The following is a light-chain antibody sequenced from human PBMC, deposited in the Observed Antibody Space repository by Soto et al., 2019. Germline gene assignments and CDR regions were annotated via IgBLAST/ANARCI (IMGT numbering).Light chain of an antibody. CDR1: QSISSW. V-gene: IGKV1-5*01. CDR2: DAS. CDR3: QQRSNWPPSIT. Sequence: DIQMTQSTSTLSASVGDRVTITCRASQSISSWLAWYQQKPGKAPKLLIYDASSLESGVPSRFSGSGSGTDFTLTISSLEPEDFAVYYCQQRSNWPPSITFGQGTRLEIK. J-gene: IGKJ5*01.